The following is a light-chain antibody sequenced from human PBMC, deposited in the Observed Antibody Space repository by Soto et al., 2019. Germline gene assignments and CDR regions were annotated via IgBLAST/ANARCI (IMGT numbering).Light chain of an antibody. V-gene: IGKV1-39*01. CDR3: QQTYSNVLS. CDR2: SAS. Sequence: DIQLPQSPSSLSASVGDSVTITCRASQNIHTYLHWFQVKPGKGPKSLISSASTLLSGVPSRFSGGGSGTDVALTISSLQPEDVATYYCQQTYSNVLSFGGGTKLEI. J-gene: IGKJ4*01. CDR1: QNIHTY.